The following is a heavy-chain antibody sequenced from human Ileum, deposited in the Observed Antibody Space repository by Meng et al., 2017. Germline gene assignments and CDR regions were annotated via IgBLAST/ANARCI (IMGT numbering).Heavy chain of an antibody. CDR1: GDSIGNSKW. Sequence: ESGPGPVQPSGTLSLACAVSGDSIGNSKWWSWLRQPPGKGLEWIGEISNSGKTVYSPSLKSRVRISLDKSNNQFSLTLNSVTAADTAMYYCARERIRELGLFDSWGQGTLVTASS. CDR2: ISNSGKT. V-gene: IGHV4-4*02. D-gene: IGHD3-10*01. CDR3: ARERIRELGLFDS. J-gene: IGHJ4*02.